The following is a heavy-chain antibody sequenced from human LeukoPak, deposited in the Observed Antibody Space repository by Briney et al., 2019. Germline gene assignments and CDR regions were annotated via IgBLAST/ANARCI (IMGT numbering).Heavy chain of an antibody. V-gene: IGHV4-34*01. Sequence: KSSETLSLTCAVYGGSFSGYYWSWIRQPPGKGLEWIGEINHSGSTNYNPSLKSRVTISVDTSKNQFSLKLSSVTAADTAVYYCARYPIAAAGTCFDYWGQGTLVTVSS. J-gene: IGHJ4*02. CDR1: GGSFSGYY. D-gene: IGHD6-13*01. CDR3: ARYPIAAAGTCFDY. CDR2: INHSGST.